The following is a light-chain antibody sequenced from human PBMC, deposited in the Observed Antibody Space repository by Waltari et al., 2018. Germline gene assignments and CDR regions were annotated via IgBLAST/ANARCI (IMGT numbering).Light chain of an antibody. CDR2: ATS. CDR3: QQYSSTPWT. Sequence: DIQMTQSPSSLSASVGDRVTITCRASQGIGNSFAWYQQKPGKAPNLLLYATSRLQSGVPSRFSGSGSGTDYTLTISSLQPEDCATYYCQQYSSTPWTFGQGAKVEIK. V-gene: IGKV1-NL1*01. CDR1: QGIGNS. J-gene: IGKJ1*01.